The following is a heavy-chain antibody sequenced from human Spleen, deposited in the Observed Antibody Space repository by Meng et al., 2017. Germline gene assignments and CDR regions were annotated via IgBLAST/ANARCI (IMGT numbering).Heavy chain of an antibody. CDR1: GYTFTSYD. Sequence: ASVKVSCKASGYTFTSYDINWVRQATGQGLEWMGWMNPNSGNTGYAQKFQGRVTMTRNTSISTAYMELSSLRSEDTAVYYCAAASPLRYFDWLPYRWVDAFDIWGQGTMVTVSS. CDR2: MNPNSGNT. V-gene: IGHV1-8*01. D-gene: IGHD3-9*01. CDR3: AAASPLRYFDWLPYRWVDAFDI. J-gene: IGHJ3*02.